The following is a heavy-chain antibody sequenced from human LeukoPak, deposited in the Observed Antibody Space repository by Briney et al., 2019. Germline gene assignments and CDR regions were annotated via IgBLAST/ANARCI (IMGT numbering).Heavy chain of an antibody. J-gene: IGHJ4*02. Sequence: GGSLRLSCAASGFTFSSYAMSWVRQAPGKGLEWVSAISGSGGSTYYADSVKGRFTISRDNSKNTLYLQMNSLRAEDAAVYYCAIDRGSSWSCYDYWGQGTLVTVSS. CDR2: ISGSGGST. D-gene: IGHD6-13*01. CDR1: GFTFSSYA. CDR3: AIDRGSSWSCYDY. V-gene: IGHV3-23*01.